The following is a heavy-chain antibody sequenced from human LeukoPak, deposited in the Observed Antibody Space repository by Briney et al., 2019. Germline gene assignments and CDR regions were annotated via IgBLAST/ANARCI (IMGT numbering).Heavy chain of an antibody. J-gene: IGHJ6*01. CDR1: GFTFSGFA. D-gene: IGHD1-26*01. V-gene: IGHV3-23*01. CDR2: ISGSGDNT. Sequence: LSGGSLRPSCAASGFTFSGFAMSWVRRTPGKGLEWVSGISGSGDNTLYADSVKGRFTISRDNSKNTLYLEMNSLRAEDTAIYYCAKMKGHPLPKYYMDVWGQGTTVTVSS. CDR3: AKMKGHPLPKYYMDV.